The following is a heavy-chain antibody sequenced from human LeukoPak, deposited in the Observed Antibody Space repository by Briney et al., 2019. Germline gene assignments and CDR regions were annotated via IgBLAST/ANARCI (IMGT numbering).Heavy chain of an antibody. Sequence: GASLRLSCAASGFTFSSYAMSWVRQAPGKGLEWVSSISGSGGSTYYADSVKGRFTISRDNTKNTLYLQLNSLRAEDTAVYYCGKVQNYYDSSGYQYYFDYWGQGTLVTVSS. CDR2: ISGSGGST. D-gene: IGHD3-22*01. CDR3: GKVQNYYDSSGYQYYFDY. V-gene: IGHV3-23*01. CDR1: GFTFSSYA. J-gene: IGHJ4*02.